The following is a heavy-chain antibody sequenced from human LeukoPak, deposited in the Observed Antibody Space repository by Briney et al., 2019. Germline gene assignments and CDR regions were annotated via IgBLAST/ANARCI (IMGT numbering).Heavy chain of an antibody. Sequence: GGSLRLSCAASGFTFSYFSMNWVRQAPGKGLEWVSSISNSYTFIYYADSVKGRFTISRDNAKNSLYLQMNSLRAEDTAVYYCARGLGEATRLFYFDYWGQGTLVTVSS. CDR1: GFTFSYFS. CDR3: ARGLGEATRLFYFDY. V-gene: IGHV3-21*01. CDR2: ISNSYTFI. J-gene: IGHJ4*02. D-gene: IGHD3-16*01.